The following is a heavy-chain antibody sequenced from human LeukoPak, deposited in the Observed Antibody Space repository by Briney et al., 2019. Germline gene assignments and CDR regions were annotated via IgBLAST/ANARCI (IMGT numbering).Heavy chain of an antibody. J-gene: IGHJ4*02. Sequence: GGSLRLSCAASGFTFSSYWMHWVRQAPGKGLVWVSRINSDGSTTSYADSVKDRFTISRDNAKNTLYLQMNSLRAEDTAVYYCARVAYGDYHFDYWGQGTLVTVSS. CDR1: GFTFSSYW. CDR3: ARVAYGDYHFDY. V-gene: IGHV3-74*01. CDR2: INSDGSTT. D-gene: IGHD4-17*01.